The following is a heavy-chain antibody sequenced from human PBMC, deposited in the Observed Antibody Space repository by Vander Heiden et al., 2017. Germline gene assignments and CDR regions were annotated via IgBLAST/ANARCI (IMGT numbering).Heavy chain of an antibody. D-gene: IGHD3-22*01. V-gene: IGHV3-9*01. Sequence: EVQLVESGGGLVQPGGSLRLSCAASGFTFDAYAMHWVRQAPGKGLEWVSGISWNSGSIGYADSVKGRFTISRDNAKNSLYLQMNSLRAEDTALYYCAKGPPRGIVVVPTGWFDPWGQGTLVTVSS. CDR3: AKGPPRGIVVVPTGWFDP. CDR1: GFTFDAYA. J-gene: IGHJ5*02. CDR2: ISWNSGSI.